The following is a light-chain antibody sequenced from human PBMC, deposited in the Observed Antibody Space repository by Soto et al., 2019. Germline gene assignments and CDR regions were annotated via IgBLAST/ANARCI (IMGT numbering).Light chain of an antibody. CDR2: DVS. CDR3: CSYAGSYTWV. CDR1: SSDVGGYSY. V-gene: IGLV2-11*01. Sequence: QSVLTQPRSVSGSPGQSVTISCTGTSSDVGGYSYVSWYQQHPGKAPKLMIYDVSKRPSGVPDRFSGSKSGNTASLTISGLQAEDEADYCCCSYAGSYTWVFGGGTKLTVL. J-gene: IGLJ3*02.